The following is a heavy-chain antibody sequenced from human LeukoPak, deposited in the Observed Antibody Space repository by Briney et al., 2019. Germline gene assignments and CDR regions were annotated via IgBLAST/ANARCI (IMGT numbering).Heavy chain of an antibody. Sequence: GGSLRLSCAVSGFTFDDYAMHWVRQVPGKGLEWVSGINWNSDSIGYADSVKGRFTISRDNAKNSLYLQMNSLRAEDTAVYYCAELGITMIGGVWGQGTMVTVSS. V-gene: IGHV3-9*01. CDR3: AELGITMIGGV. J-gene: IGHJ3*01. CDR2: INWNSDSI. D-gene: IGHD3-10*02. CDR1: GFTFDDYA.